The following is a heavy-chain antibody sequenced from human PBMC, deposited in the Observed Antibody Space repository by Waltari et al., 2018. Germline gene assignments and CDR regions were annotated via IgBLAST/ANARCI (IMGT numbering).Heavy chain of an antibody. CDR2: INEVSSHR. V-gene: IGHV3-21*01. CDR3: ARDISPQAQQRNNGMDV. J-gene: IGHJ6*02. Sequence: EVQLVESGGGLVTPGGSLRLSCAASGFTFSSYSMNWVRQAPGKGLEWVSAINEVSSHRYYAGSMKGRLTISRDNAKSSLFLQMDNLRVEDTAVYYCARDISPQAQQRNNGMDVWGQGTTVTVSS. CDR1: GFTFSSYS. D-gene: IGHD2-8*01.